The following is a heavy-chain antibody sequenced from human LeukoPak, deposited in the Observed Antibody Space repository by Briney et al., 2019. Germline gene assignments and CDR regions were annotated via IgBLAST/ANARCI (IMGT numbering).Heavy chain of an antibody. Sequence: GGSLRLSCAASGFTFSSYAMSWVRQAPGKGLEWVSAIFGSGNGTYYAASVKGRFTISSDSSKNTLYVQMNILRAEDTAVYYCARDSSPTSYYDFLSGNNWFDPWGQGTLVTVSP. CDR1: GFTFSSYA. D-gene: IGHD3-3*01. CDR3: ARDSSPTSYYDFLSGNNWFDP. J-gene: IGHJ5*02. CDR2: IFGSGNGT. V-gene: IGHV3-23*01.